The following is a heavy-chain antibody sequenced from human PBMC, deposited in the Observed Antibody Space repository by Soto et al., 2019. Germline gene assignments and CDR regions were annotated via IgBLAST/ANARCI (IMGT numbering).Heavy chain of an antibody. CDR1: GGSISSYY. CDR3: ARRRGSGSYHNVVTNWFDT. CDR2: IYYSGST. J-gene: IGHJ5*02. D-gene: IGHD3-10*01. Sequence: SETLSLTCTVSGGSISSYYWSWIRQPPGKGLEWIGYIYYSGSTNYNPSLKSRVSISVDTSKNQFSLKLSSVTAADTAVYYCARRRGSGSYHNVVTNWFDTWGQGTLVTVSS. V-gene: IGHV4-59*08.